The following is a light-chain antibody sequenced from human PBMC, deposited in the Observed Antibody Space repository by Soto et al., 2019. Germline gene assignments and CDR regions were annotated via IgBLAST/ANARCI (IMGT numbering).Light chain of an antibody. V-gene: IGKV3-15*01. Sequence: EMVMTPSPATLSVSPVERATLSCRASQSVSSNLAWYQNKPGQAPRLLIYGASTRATGIAARFSGSGSGTEFTLSISSLQSEDFATYYCQQLLSYPITFGQGTRLEIK. CDR2: GAS. CDR1: QSVSSN. CDR3: QQLLSYPIT. J-gene: IGKJ5*01.